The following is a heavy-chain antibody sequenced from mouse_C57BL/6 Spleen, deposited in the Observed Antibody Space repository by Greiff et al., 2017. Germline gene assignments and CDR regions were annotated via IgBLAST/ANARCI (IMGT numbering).Heavy chain of an antibody. D-gene: IGHD2-3*01. CDR1: GFTFSDYG. CDR2: ISSGSSTI. Sequence: EVKLVESGGGLVKPGGSLKLSCAASGFTFSDYGMHWVRQAPEKGLEWVAYISSGSSTIYYADTVKGRFTISRDNAKNTLFLQMTSLRSEDTSMYYCARPRDGYYIACFAYWGQGTLVTVSA. CDR3: ARPRDGYYIACFAY. V-gene: IGHV5-17*01. J-gene: IGHJ3*01.